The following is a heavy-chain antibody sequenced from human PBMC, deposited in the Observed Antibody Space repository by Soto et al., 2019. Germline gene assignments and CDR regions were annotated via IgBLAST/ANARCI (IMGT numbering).Heavy chain of an antibody. Sequence: QVQLQESGPGLVKPSETLSLTCTVSGGSISSYYWSWIRQPPGKGLEWIGYIYYSGSTNYNPSLKSRVTIPVDTSKNQVALKLSTVTAADTAVYYCARAAGHPYGMDVWGQGATVTVS. CDR1: GGSISSYY. CDR2: IYYSGST. V-gene: IGHV4-59*12. J-gene: IGHJ6*02. CDR3: ARAAGHPYGMDV.